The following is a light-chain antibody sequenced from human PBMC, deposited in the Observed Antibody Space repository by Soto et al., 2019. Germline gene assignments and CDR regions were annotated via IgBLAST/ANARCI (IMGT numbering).Light chain of an antibody. CDR1: QSISSW. CDR2: DAS. Sequence: DIQMTQSPSTLSASVGDRVTITCRASQSISSWLAWYQQKPGKAPKLLIYDASSLESGVPSRFSGSGSGTEFTLTISSLQPDDFATYYCQQYNSYSIFGPRTKVDIK. J-gene: IGKJ3*01. V-gene: IGKV1-5*01. CDR3: QQYNSYSI.